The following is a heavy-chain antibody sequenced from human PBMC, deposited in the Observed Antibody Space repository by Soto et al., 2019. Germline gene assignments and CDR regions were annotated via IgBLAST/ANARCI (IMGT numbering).Heavy chain of an antibody. CDR1: GFTFSDHY. Sequence: EEQLVESGGGLVQPGGSLRLSCAASGFTFSDHYMDWVRQAPGKGLEWVGRTRNKANSYTTEYAASVKGRFTISRDESRNLLYLHMNSLKTEDTAVYYCASCYCRGGRCYDDAYDIWGQGTMVTVSS. J-gene: IGHJ3*02. V-gene: IGHV3-72*01. D-gene: IGHD2-15*01. CDR3: ASCYCRGGRCYDDAYDI. CDR2: TRNKANSYTT.